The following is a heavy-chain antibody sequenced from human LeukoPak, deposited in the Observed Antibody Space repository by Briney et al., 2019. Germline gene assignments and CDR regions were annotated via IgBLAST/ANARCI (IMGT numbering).Heavy chain of an antibody. J-gene: IGHJ4*02. CDR1: GDSISSNNYY. CDR3: ASPGIVAAGTDRGFDY. Sequence: PSETLSLTCTVSGDSISSNNYYWGWIRQPPGKGLEWIGFIYYSGSTNYNPSLKSRVTISVDTSKNQFSLKLSSVTAADTAVYYCASPGIVAAGTDRGFDYWGQGTLVTVSS. D-gene: IGHD6-13*01. CDR2: IYYSGST. V-gene: IGHV4-61*05.